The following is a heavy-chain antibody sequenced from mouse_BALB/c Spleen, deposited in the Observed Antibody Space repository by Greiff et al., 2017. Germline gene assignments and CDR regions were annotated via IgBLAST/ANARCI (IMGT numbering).Heavy chain of an antibody. V-gene: IGHV7-3*02. CDR2: IRNKANGYTT. D-gene: IGHD2-5*01. CDR3: ARDVGSNYAYAMDY. J-gene: IGHJ4*01. CDR1: GFTFTDYY. Sequence: EVQLVESGGGLVQPGGSLRLSCATSGFTFTDYYMSWVRQPPGKALEWLGFIRNKANGYTTEYSASVKGRFTISRDNSQSILYLQMNTLRAEDSATYYGARDVGSNYAYAMDYWGQGTSVTVSS.